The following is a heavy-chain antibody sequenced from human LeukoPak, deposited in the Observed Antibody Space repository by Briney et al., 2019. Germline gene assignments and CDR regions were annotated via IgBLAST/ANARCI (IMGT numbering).Heavy chain of an antibody. CDR3: ARVGGWYGEVYFDY. CDR2: INTNTGNP. D-gene: IGHD6-19*01. CDR1: GYTFTSYA. Sequence: ASVKVSCKASGYTFTSYAMNWVRQAPGQGLEWMGWINTNTGNPTYAQGFTGRFVFSLGTSVSTAYLQISSLKAEDTAVYYCARVGGWYGEVYFDYWGQGTLVTVSS. V-gene: IGHV7-4-1*02. J-gene: IGHJ4*02.